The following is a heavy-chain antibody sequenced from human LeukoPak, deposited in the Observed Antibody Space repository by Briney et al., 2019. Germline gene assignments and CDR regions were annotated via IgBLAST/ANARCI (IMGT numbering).Heavy chain of an antibody. V-gene: IGHV3-7*05. J-gene: IGHJ3*02. Sequence: PGGSLRLSCAASGFTFSNYWMSWVRQAPGKGLEWVANIDQDGSEKYYVDSVKGRFTISRDNSKNTLYLQMNSLRAEDTAVYYCAKRGSSRAFDIWGQGTMVTVSS. CDR1: GFTFSNYW. CDR2: IDQDGSEK. CDR3: AKRGSSRAFDI. D-gene: IGHD2-2*01.